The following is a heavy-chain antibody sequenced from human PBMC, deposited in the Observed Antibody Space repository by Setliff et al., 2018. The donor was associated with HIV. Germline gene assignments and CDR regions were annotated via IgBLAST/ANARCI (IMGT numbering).Heavy chain of an antibody. D-gene: IGHD2-21*01. CDR1: GDSISSYY. Sequence: SETLSLTCTVSGDSISSYYWSWIRQPPGKGLEWIGSIYYSGTTYYDPSLKSRVAISVDTSKNQFSLKLSSVTAADTAVYYCARPRLRGSGAFDIWGQGTMVT. CDR3: ARPRLRGSGAFDI. V-gene: IGHV4-59*05. J-gene: IGHJ3*02. CDR2: IYYSGTT.